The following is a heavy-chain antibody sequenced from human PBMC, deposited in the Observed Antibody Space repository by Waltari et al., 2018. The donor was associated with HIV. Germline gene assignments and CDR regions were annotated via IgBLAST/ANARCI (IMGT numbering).Heavy chain of an antibody. V-gene: IGHV4-39*07. CDR1: GGSISSNVYH. Sequence: QLRLQESGPRLVKPSETLSLTCSVSGGSISSNVYHWGWIRQYPGKGLEWIGSIYYTGNTYYKPPLKSRVTISIDTSKNQFSLRLTSVTAADTAIYYCVAQDYSDSVDWWGQGTLVTVFS. D-gene: IGHD4-17*01. CDR3: VAQDYSDSVDW. CDR2: IYYTGNT. J-gene: IGHJ4*02.